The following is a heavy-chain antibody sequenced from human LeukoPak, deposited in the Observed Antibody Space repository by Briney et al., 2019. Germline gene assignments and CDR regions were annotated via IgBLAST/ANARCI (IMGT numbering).Heavy chain of an antibody. CDR3: ASLRAAALGPYYYYYGMDV. V-gene: IGHV4-4*02. CDR1: GGSISSSNW. J-gene: IGHJ6*02. CDR2: IYHSGST. Sequence: RASGTLSLTCAVSGGSISSSNWWSWVRQPPGKGLEWIGEIYHSGSTNYNPSLKSRVTISVDKSKNQFSLKLSSVTAADTAVYYCASLRAAALGPYYYYYGMDVWGQGTTVTVSS. D-gene: IGHD6-13*01.